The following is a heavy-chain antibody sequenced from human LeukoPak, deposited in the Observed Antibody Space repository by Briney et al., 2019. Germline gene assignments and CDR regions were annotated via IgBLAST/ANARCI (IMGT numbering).Heavy chain of an antibody. Sequence: SETLSLTCTVSGGSISSYYWSWIRQPAGKGLEWIGRIYTSGSTNYNPSLKSRVTISVDTSKNQFSLKLSSVTAADTAVYYCARSEGSYDYVWGSYDEHWGQGTLVTVSS. J-gene: IGHJ1*01. V-gene: IGHV4-4*07. CDR2: IYTSGST. D-gene: IGHD3-16*01. CDR3: ARSEGSYDYVWGSYDEH. CDR1: GGSISSYY.